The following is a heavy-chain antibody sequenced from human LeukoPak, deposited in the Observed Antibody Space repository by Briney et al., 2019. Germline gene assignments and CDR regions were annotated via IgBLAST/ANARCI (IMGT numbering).Heavy chain of an antibody. J-gene: IGHJ4*02. V-gene: IGHV3-23*01. CDR1: GFTFSCYA. CDR3: AKAKRGYSYGADY. CDR2: ISGSGGST. Sequence: GAFLRPSCAASGFTFSCYAMSWVRKAPGKGLEWVSAISGSGGSTYYADSVKGRFTISRDNSKNTLYLQMNSLRAEDTAVYYCAKAKRGYSYGADYWGQGTLVTVSS. D-gene: IGHD5-18*01.